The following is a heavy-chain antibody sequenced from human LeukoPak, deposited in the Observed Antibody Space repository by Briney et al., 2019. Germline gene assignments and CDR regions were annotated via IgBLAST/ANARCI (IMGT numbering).Heavy chain of an antibody. CDR3: ARVARLVYADDY. CDR1: GYTFTSYG. D-gene: IGHD2-8*01. CDR2: ISAYNGNT. Sequence: ASVKVSFKASGYTFTSYGISWVRQAPGQGLEWMGWISAYNGNTNYAQKLQGRVTMTTDTSTSTAYMELRSLRSDDTAVYYCARVARLVYADDYWGQGTLVTVSS. V-gene: IGHV1-18*01. J-gene: IGHJ4*02.